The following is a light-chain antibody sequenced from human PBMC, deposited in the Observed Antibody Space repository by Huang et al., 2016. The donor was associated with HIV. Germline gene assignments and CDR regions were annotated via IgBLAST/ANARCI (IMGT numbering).Light chain of an antibody. J-gene: IGKJ4*01. CDR3: QKSYTTPLT. V-gene: IGKV1-39*01. Sequence: DIQMTQSPSSLSASVGDRVTITCRASQSISADLNWYQQKPGKAPKLLIYGASTLQSGVPSRFSGSGSGTDFTLTINRLQPEDFATYYCQKSYTTPLTFGGGTKVEI. CDR2: GAS. CDR1: QSISAD.